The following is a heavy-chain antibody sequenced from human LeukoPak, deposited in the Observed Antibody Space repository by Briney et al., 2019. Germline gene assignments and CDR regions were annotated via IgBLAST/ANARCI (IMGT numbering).Heavy chain of an antibody. CDR2: INHSGST. CDR1: GGSFSGYY. Sequence: NPSETLSLTCAVYGGSFSGYYWSWIRQPPGKGLEWIGEINHSGSTNYNPSLKSRVTISVDTSKNQFSLNLTSVTAAGSAVYYCARVSWFPGTSYYYMDVWGKGTTVTVSS. J-gene: IGHJ6*03. D-gene: IGHD1-1*01. V-gene: IGHV4-34*01. CDR3: ARVSWFPGTSYYYMDV.